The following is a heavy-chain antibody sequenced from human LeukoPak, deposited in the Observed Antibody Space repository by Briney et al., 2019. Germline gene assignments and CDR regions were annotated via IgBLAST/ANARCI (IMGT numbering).Heavy chain of an antibody. D-gene: IGHD6-13*01. CDR1: GGSISSYY. V-gene: IGHV4-59*01. CDR3: ARFSSWENYYYYYYMDV. Sequence: AETLSLTCTASGGSISSYYWSWIRQPPGKGLEWMGYIYYSGSTNYNPSLKSRVTISVDTSKNQFYLKVSSVTAADTAVYYCARFSSWENYYYYYYMDVWRKGTTVTVSS. J-gene: IGHJ6*03. CDR2: IYYSGST.